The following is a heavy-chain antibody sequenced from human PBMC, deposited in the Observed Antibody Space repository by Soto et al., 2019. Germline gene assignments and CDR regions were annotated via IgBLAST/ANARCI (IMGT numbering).Heavy chain of an antibody. D-gene: IGHD2-8*01. V-gene: IGHV3-48*02. CDR1: GFTFSTYS. Sequence: ESGGGLVQPGGSLRLSCAASGFTFSTYSMNWVRQAPGKGLEWVSYISSGSNTIYYADSVKGRFTISRDNAENTLYLQMNSLRDEDTAVYYCASPNWVDYWGQGTLVTVSS. CDR2: ISSGSNTI. CDR3: ASPNWVDY. J-gene: IGHJ4*02.